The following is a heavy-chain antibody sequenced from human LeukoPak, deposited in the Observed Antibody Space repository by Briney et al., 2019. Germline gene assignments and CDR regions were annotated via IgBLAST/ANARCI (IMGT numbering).Heavy chain of an antibody. CDR3: STLTSRGLSDS. D-gene: IGHD1-20*01. J-gene: IGHJ4*02. V-gene: IGHV3-15*07. CDR1: GFTFASYS. Sequence: GGSLRLSCAASGFTFASYSMNWVRQAPGKGLEWVGRIKSKADGETIDYAAPVKGRFAFSRDDSKNMLYLQMNSLKSEDTAVYYCSTLTSRGLSDSWGQGTLVTVSS. CDR2: IKSKADGETI.